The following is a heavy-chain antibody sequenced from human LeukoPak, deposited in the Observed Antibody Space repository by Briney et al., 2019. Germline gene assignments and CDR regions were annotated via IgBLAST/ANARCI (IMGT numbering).Heavy chain of an antibody. D-gene: IGHD6-6*01. Sequence: PGRSLRLSCAASGFTFDDYAMHWVRQAPGKGLEWVSVIYNGGNTYYTDSVKGRFTVSIDNSKNTLYLQMNSLRVEDTAVYYCARATGPLAAREDYWGQGTLVTVSS. V-gene: IGHV3-53*01. J-gene: IGHJ4*02. CDR3: ARATGPLAAREDY. CDR1: GFTFDDYA. CDR2: IYNGGNT.